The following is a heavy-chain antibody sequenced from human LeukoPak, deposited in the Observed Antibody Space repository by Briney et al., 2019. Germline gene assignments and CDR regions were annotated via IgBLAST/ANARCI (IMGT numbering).Heavy chain of an antibody. V-gene: IGHV4-34*01. D-gene: IGHD3-3*01. CDR1: GGSFSGYY. Sequence: SETLSLTCAVYGGSFSGYYWSWIRQPPGKGLEWIGEINHSGSTNYNPSLKSRVTISVDTSKNQLSLKLSSVTAADTAVYYCARGSGTIFGVVIPRTRYFDYWGQGTLVTVSS. J-gene: IGHJ4*02. CDR2: INHSGST. CDR3: ARGSGTIFGVVIPRTRYFDY.